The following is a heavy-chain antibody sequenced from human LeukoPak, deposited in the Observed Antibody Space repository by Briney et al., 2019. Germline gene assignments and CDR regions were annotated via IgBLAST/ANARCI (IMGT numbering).Heavy chain of an antibody. D-gene: IGHD6-19*01. CDR2: ISYDGSNK. Sequence: GGSLRLSCAASGFTFSSYAMHWVRQAPGKGLEWVAVISYDGSNKYYADSVKGRFTVSRDNSKNTLYLQMNSLRAEDTAVYYCARFFSLLVAVAGSVYWGQGTLVTVSS. CDR3: ARFFSLLVAVAGSVY. J-gene: IGHJ4*02. CDR1: GFTFSSYA. V-gene: IGHV3-30-3*01.